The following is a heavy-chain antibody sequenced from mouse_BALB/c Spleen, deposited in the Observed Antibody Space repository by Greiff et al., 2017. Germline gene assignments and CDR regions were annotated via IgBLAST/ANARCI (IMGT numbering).Heavy chain of an antibody. Sequence: QVQLKESGPGLVQPSQSLSITCTVSGFSLNSYGVHWVRQSPGKGLEWLGVIWSGGSTDYNAAFISRLSISKDNSKSQVFFKMNSLQADDTAIYYCARDYRYDGNAMDYWGQGTSVTVSS. V-gene: IGHV2-4-1*01. CDR2: IWSGGST. D-gene: IGHD2-14*01. CDR3: ARDYRYDGNAMDY. CDR1: GFSLNSYG. J-gene: IGHJ4*01.